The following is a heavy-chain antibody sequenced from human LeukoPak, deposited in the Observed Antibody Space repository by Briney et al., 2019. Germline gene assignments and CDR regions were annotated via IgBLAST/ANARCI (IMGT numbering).Heavy chain of an antibody. CDR2: ISSSGGTI. CDR3: AKNRGAGSHYYYHMNV. J-gene: IGHJ6*03. Sequence: GGSLRLSCAASGFTFSDYYMSWIRQAPGKGLEWVSYISSSGGTIYYADSVKGRFTISRDNSKNTLYLQLNSLRVEDTAVYYCAKNRGAGSHYYYHMNVWGKGTTVTVSS. D-gene: IGHD1-26*01. V-gene: IGHV3-11*01. CDR1: GFTFSDYY.